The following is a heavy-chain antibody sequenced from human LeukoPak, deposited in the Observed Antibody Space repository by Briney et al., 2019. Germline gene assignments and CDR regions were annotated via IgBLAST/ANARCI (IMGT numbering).Heavy chain of an antibody. CDR1: GFTVSDNY. Sequence: GGSLRLSCAASGFTVSDNYLSWVRQPPGKGLEWVSFIYTGANIYYADSVKGRFTISRDNSKNTLYLQMESLRAEDTAVYYCARDGGSGIRYDNYIYYGMDVWGQGTTVTVSS. CDR2: IYTGANI. J-gene: IGHJ6*02. V-gene: IGHV3-53*01. D-gene: IGHD3-16*01. CDR3: ARDGGSGIRYDNYIYYGMDV.